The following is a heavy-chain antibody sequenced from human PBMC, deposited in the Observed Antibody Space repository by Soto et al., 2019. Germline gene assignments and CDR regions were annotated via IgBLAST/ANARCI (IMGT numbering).Heavy chain of an antibody. CDR2: TYYRSKYYN. Sequence: SQTLSLTCSIPGDSVSSNSVAWNWIRQSPSRCLEWLGRTYYRSKYYNDYAVSVKGRITINQDTSKNHFSLQLNSVTPEDTAVYYCARLNYGIDVWGQGTTVTVSS. CDR3: ARLNYGIDV. V-gene: IGHV6-1*01. J-gene: IGHJ6*02. CDR1: GDSVSSNSVA.